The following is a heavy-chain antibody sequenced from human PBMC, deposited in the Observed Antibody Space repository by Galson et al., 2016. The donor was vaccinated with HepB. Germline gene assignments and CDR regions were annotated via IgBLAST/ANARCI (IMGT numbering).Heavy chain of an antibody. CDR3: AKDLWKQLGGNYYYYYGMDV. CDR1: GFTFSSYG. D-gene: IGHD6-6*01. V-gene: IGHV3-30*18. CDR2: ISYDGSNK. Sequence: SLRLSCAASGFTFSSYGMHWVRQAPGKGLEWVAVISYDGSNKYYADSVKGRFTISRDNSKNTLYLQMTSLRAEDTAVYYCAKDLWKQLGGNYYYYYGMDVWGKGTTVTVSS. J-gene: IGHJ6*04.